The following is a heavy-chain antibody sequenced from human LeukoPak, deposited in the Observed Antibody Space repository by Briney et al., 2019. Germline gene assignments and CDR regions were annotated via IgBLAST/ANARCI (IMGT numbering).Heavy chain of an antibody. Sequence: PGGSLRLSCAATGFTLSDSAVHWVGQASGKGLEWVGRIRDKGNTYATAYAESVKGRFTISRDDSKNTAYLQMNSLKIEDTAVYYCARLDYDGSSHPIAFDYWGQGTLVTVSS. D-gene: IGHD3-22*01. V-gene: IGHV3-73*01. CDR1: GFTLSDSA. CDR3: ARLDYDGSSHPIAFDY. J-gene: IGHJ4*02. CDR2: IRDKGNTYAT.